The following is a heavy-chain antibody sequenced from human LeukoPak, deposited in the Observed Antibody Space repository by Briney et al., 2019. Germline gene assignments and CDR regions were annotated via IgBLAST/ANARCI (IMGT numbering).Heavy chain of an antibody. Sequence: SETLSLTCTVSGDSISGYYWSWIRQPPQKGLEWIAYIYYGGSTNYNPSLKSRVTLSVDTSKNQFSLKLSSVTAADTAVYYCARGLIAAREYYFDSWGQGTLVTVSS. J-gene: IGHJ4*02. V-gene: IGHV4-59*01. CDR2: IYYGGST. CDR3: ARGLIAAREYYFDS. CDR1: GDSISGYY. D-gene: IGHD6-6*01.